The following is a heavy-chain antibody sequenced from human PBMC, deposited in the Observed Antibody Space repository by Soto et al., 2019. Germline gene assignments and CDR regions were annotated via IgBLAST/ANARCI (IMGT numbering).Heavy chain of an antibody. CDR1: GFTFRSDS. V-gene: IGHV3-21*01. J-gene: IGHJ4*02. CDR2: ISGSGSSI. CDR3: ASARGSSWYFDF. Sequence: EVPLVESGGGLVKPGGSLRLSCAASGFTFRSDSMNCVRQAPGKGLEWVSSISGSGSSIYYADSVKGRFTISRDNAKNSLYLQMNSLRAEDTAVYYCASARGSSWYFDFWGQGALVTVSS. D-gene: IGHD6-13*01.